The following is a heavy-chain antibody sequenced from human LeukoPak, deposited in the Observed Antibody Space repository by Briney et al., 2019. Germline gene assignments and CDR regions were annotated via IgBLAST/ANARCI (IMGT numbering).Heavy chain of an antibody. CDR2: IYYSGHT. V-gene: IGHV4-59*01. Sequence: PSETLSLTCTVSGGSTSSNYWSWIRQPPGKGLEWIGYIYYSGHTNYNPSLKSRVTISVDTSKNQFSLKLSSVTAADTAVYYCAREYSSGRLDYWGQGTLVTVSS. J-gene: IGHJ4*02. D-gene: IGHD6-19*01. CDR1: GGSTSSNY. CDR3: AREYSSGRLDY.